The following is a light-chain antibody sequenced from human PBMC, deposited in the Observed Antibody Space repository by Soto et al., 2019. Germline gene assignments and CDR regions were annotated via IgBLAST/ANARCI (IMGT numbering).Light chain of an antibody. CDR3: AAWDDSLNGQL. V-gene: IGLV1-44*01. CDR2: TTN. Sequence: QSVLTQPPSASGTPGQRVTISCSGSSSNIGSNTVNWYQQLPGTAPKLLIYTTNQRPSGVPDRFSGSGSCTSASLAISGLQSEDEADYYCAAWDDSLNGQLFGGGTKLTVL. CDR1: SSNIGSNT. J-gene: IGLJ2*01.